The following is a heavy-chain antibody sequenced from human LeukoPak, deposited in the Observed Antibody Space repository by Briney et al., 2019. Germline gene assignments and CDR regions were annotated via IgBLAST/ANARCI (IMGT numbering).Heavy chain of an antibody. CDR3: ARGSNWVDY. D-gene: IGHD7-27*01. CDR1: GGSISDYY. CDR2: FSNSGTT. J-gene: IGHJ4*02. Sequence: SETLSLTCTVSGGSISDYYWSWVRQPPGKGLEWIGYFSNSGTTNQNPYLKSRVTMSVDTTKNQSSLKLSSMTAADTAVYYCARGSNWVDYWGQGALVTVSS. V-gene: IGHV4-59*12.